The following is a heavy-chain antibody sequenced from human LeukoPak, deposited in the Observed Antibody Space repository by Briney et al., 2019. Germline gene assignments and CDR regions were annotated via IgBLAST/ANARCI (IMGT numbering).Heavy chain of an antibody. CDR3: ARGSPMVWELDY. Sequence: GGSLRLSCAASGFTFSSYSMNWVRQAPVKELEWVSSISSSSSYIYYADSVEGRFTISRDNAKNSLYLQMNSLRAEDTAVYYCARGSPMVWELDYWGQGTLVTVSS. CDR2: ISSSSSYI. J-gene: IGHJ4*02. D-gene: IGHD3-10*01. CDR1: GFTFSSYS. V-gene: IGHV3-21*01.